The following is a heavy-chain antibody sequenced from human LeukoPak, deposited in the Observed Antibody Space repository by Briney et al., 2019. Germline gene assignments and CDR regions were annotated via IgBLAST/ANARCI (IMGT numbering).Heavy chain of an antibody. J-gene: IGHJ3*02. D-gene: IGHD3-10*01. CDR1: GYTFTSYG. CDR2: ISAYNGNT. V-gene: IGHV1-18*01. CDR3: ARVGDMVRGVIITDAFDI. Sequence: ASVKVSCKASGYTFTSYGISWVRQAPGQGLEWMGWISAYNGNTNYAQKLQGRVTMTTDTSTSTAYMELRSLRSDDTAVYYCARVGDMVRGVIITDAFDIWGQGTMATVSS.